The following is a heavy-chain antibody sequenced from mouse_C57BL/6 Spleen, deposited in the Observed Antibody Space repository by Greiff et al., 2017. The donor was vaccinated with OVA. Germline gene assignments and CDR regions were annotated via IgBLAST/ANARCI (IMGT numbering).Heavy chain of an antibody. V-gene: IGHV1-54*01. CDR3: ARSPDYDVSSWFAY. Sequence: QVQLQQSGAELVRPGTSVKVSCKASGYAFTNYLIEWVKQRPGQGLEWIGVINPGSGGTNYNEKFKGKATLTADKSSSTAYMQLSSLTSEDSAVYFCARSPDYDVSSWFAYWGQGTLVTVSA. J-gene: IGHJ3*01. CDR2: INPGSGGT. CDR1: GYAFTNYL. D-gene: IGHD2-4*01.